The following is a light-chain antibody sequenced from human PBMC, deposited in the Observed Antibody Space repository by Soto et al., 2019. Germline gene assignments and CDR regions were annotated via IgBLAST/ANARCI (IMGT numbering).Light chain of an antibody. V-gene: IGKV1-5*01. Sequence: DIQMTQSPSTLSASVGDRVTITCRASQSISCWLAWYQQKLGKAPKLMFYDAASLENGVPSRFGGSGSGPEFTHTNSSLQPDDFATYYCQQYNSYSLYTFGHRTKLQIK. CDR1: QSISCW. CDR2: DAA. CDR3: QQYNSYSLYT. J-gene: IGKJ2*01.